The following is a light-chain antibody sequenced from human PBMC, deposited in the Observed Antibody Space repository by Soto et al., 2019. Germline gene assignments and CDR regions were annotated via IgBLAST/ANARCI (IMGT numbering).Light chain of an antibody. CDR2: GAS. CDR3: QQYGSSPPIT. V-gene: IGKV3-20*01. Sequence: EIVVTQSPDTLSLSPGEGATLSCSSTQNVAGSNLAWYQQKPGQAPRPLIYGASSRATGIPDRFSGSGSGTDFTLTISRLEPEDFAVYYCQQYGSSPPITFGQGTRLEIK. CDR1: QNVAGSN. J-gene: IGKJ5*01.